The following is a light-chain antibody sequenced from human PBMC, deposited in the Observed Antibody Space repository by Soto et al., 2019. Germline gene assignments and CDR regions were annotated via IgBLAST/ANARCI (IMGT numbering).Light chain of an antibody. V-gene: IGKV3-15*01. CDR1: QNVGSN. Sequence: EIVMTQSPATLSVHPGERATLSCRASQNVGSNLAWYHQKPGQAPRLLIYGAFTRATDVPARFSGSGSGTEFTLTISSLQSGDFAVYYCQQYNNWPQTFGQGTKVDIK. CDR2: GAF. CDR3: QQYNNWPQT. J-gene: IGKJ1*01.